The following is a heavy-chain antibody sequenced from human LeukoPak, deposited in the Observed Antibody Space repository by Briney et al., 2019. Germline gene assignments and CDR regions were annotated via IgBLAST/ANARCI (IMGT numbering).Heavy chain of an antibody. CDR3: ARLRAYYYDSSGYYNFDF. CDR1: GGSTSSSSFY. D-gene: IGHD3-22*01. J-gene: IGHJ4*02. CDR2: ISYSGRT. V-gene: IGHV4-39*01. Sequence: ASETLSLTCTVSGGSTSSSSFYWGWIRQPPGKGLECIGRISYSGRTYYNPSLQSRVTISVDTSRNQFSLRLSSVTAADTAVYYCARLRAYYYDSSGYYNFDFWGQGTLVTVSS.